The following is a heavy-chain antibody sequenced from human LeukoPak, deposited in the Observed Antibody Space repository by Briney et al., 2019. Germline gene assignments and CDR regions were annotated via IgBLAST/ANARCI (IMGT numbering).Heavy chain of an antibody. CDR3: ARGGNYYDSSGYYYRGYYYYGMDV. J-gene: IGHJ6*02. Sequence: PSETLSLTCAVYGGSFSGYYWSRIRQPPGKGLEWIGEINHSGSTNYNPSLKSRVTISVDTSKNQFSLKLSSVTAADTAVYYCARGGNYYDSSGYYYRGYYYYGMDVWGQGTTVTVSS. CDR1: GGSFSGYY. CDR2: INHSGST. D-gene: IGHD3-22*01. V-gene: IGHV4-34*01.